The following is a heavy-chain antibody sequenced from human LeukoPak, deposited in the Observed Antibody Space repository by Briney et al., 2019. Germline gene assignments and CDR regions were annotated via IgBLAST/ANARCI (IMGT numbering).Heavy chain of an antibody. V-gene: IGHV1-2*06. D-gene: IGHD3-3*01. Sequence: ASVKVSCKASGYTFTVYYMHWVRQAPGQGLEWMGRINPISGGTNYAQKFQGRVTMTGDTSISTAYMELSSLRSEDTAVYYCAGDFWSGYRYYYYYMDVWGKGTTVTVSS. J-gene: IGHJ6*03. CDR2: INPISGGT. CDR3: AGDFWSGYRYYYYYMDV. CDR1: GYTFTVYY.